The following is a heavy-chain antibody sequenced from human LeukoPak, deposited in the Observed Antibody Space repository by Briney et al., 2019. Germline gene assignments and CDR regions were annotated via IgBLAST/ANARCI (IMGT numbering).Heavy chain of an antibody. CDR3: ARDGYTTDDFDY. V-gene: IGHV4-4*07. D-gene: IGHD3-16*02. J-gene: IGHJ4*02. Sequence: SETLSLTCTVSGGSISSYYWSWIRQPPGKGLEWIGRIYTSGSTNYNPSLKSRVTMSVDTSKNQFSLKLSSVTAADTAVYYCARDGYTTDDFDYWGQGTLVTVSS. CDR2: IYTSGST. CDR1: GGSISSYY.